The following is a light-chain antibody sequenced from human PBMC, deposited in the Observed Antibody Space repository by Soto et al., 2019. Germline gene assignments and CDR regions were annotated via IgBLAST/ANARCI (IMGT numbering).Light chain of an antibody. CDR1: QSIGNS. J-gene: IGKJ4*01. CDR2: DAF. CDR3: RQRYNWPLT. Sequence: TVLTQSPATLSLSPGERATLSCKASQSIGNSLGWFQQKPGQAPRLLIDDAFNRATGIPARFTGSGSGSDSTLTISSLEPEDFGVYYCRQRYNWPLTFGGGTKVDI. V-gene: IGKV3-11*01.